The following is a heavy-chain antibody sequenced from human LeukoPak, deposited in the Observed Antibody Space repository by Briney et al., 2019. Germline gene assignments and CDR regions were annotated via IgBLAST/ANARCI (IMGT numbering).Heavy chain of an antibody. V-gene: IGHV4-38-2*02. J-gene: IGHJ4*02. CDR2: IYHSGST. CDR3: ARRHVEYSSSSDPYYFDY. D-gene: IGHD6-6*01. Sequence: SETLSLTCTVSGYSISRGYFWGWIRQPPGRGLEWIGNIYHSGSTYYSPSLKSRVTISVDTSKNQFSLKLSSVTAADTAVYYCARRHVEYSSSSDPYYFDYWGQGTLVTVSS. CDR1: GYSISRGYF.